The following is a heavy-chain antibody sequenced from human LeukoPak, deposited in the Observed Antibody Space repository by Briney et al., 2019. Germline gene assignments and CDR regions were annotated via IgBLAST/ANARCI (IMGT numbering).Heavy chain of an antibody. V-gene: IGHV4-59*01. CDR3: GREDGAGLDS. Sequence: PETLSLTCIVSGGSINSYYWNWIRQTPGKGLEWLGYIHESGSTNYNPSLKSRVTISIDTSKNQFYLNVSSVTAADTAVYYCGREDGAGLDSWGQGTLVTVSS. CDR1: GGSINSYY. D-gene: IGHD5-24*01. CDR2: IHESGST. J-gene: IGHJ4*02.